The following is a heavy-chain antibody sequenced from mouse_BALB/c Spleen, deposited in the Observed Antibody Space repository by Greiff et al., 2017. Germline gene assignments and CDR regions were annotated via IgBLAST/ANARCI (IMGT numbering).Heavy chain of an antibody. Sequence: DVKLVESGGGLVKPGGSLKLSCAASGFTFSSYAMSWVRQTPEKRLEWVATISSGGSYTYYPDSVKGRFTISRDNAKNTLYLQMSSLRSEDTAMYYCARIITTAIHFDVWGAGTTVTVSS. V-gene: IGHV5-9-3*01. CDR2: ISSGGSYT. D-gene: IGHD1-2*01. J-gene: IGHJ1*01. CDR3: ARIITTAIHFDV. CDR1: GFTFSSYA.